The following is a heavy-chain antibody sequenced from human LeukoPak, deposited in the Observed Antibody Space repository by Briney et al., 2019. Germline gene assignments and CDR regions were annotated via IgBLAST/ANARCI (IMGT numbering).Heavy chain of an antibody. V-gene: IGHV4-31*03. CDR3: ASYSSTYSKAFDY. J-gene: IGHJ4*02. Sequence: SGTLSLTCTVSGGSISSGGYYWSWIRQHPGKGLEWIGYIYYSGSTYYNPSLKSRVTISVDTSKNQFSLRLSSVTAADTAVYYCASYSSTYSKAFDYWGQGSLVTVSS. CDR1: GGSISSGGYY. CDR2: IYYSGST. D-gene: IGHD3-22*01.